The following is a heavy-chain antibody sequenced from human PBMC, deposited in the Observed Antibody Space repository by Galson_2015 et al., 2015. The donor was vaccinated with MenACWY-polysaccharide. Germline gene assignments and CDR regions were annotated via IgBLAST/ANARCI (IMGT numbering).Heavy chain of an antibody. D-gene: IGHD3-3*01. Sequence: SLRLSCAASEFTFSNFWMSWVRQAPGKGLEWVANIKQDGGEKYYVDSVKGRFTISRDNAKNSLYLQMNSLRAEDTAIYYCARVRVIRGLSYFDYWGQGTLVTVSS. CDR2: IKQDGGEK. J-gene: IGHJ4*02. CDR3: ARVRVIRGLSYFDY. CDR1: EFTFSNFW. V-gene: IGHV3-7*01.